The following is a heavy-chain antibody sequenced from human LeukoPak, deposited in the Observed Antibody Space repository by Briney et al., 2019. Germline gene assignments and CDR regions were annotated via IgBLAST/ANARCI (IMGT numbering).Heavy chain of an antibody. D-gene: IGHD2-2*01. CDR1: GFTFSTYA. Sequence: GGSLRLSCAASGFTFSTYAMSWVRHAPGKGLEWVSGVTNNGRSTYYADSVEGRFTISRDNSKNTLYLQMNSLRAEDTAVYYCAKLWSSSRGAFDIWGQGTMVTVSS. CDR2: VTNNGRST. CDR3: AKLWSSSRGAFDI. J-gene: IGHJ3*02. V-gene: IGHV3-23*01.